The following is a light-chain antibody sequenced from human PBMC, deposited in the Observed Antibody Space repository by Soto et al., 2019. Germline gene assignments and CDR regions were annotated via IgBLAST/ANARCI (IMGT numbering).Light chain of an antibody. V-gene: IGKV1-5*03. Sequence: DIQMTQSPSTLSASVGDRVIITCRASQSVSSWLAWYKQKPGKAPNLLIYKASTLKSGVPSRFSGSGSGTEFTLTISSLQPDDFATYYCQQDDNDSWTFGQGNKVEIK. CDR3: QQDDNDSWT. CDR1: QSVSSW. J-gene: IGKJ1*01. CDR2: KAS.